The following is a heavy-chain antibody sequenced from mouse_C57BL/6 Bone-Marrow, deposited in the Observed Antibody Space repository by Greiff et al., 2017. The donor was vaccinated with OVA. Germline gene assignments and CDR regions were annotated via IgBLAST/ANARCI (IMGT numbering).Heavy chain of an antibody. CDR2: IDPENGDT. CDR1: GFNIKDDY. V-gene: IGHV14-4*01. J-gene: IGHJ2*01. D-gene: IGHD1-1*01. Sequence: EVKLQESGAELVRPGASVKLSCTASGFNIKDDYMHWVKQRPEQGLEWIGWIDPENGDTEYASKFQGKATITADTSSNTASLQLSSLTSEDTAVYYCTTYITPDYWGQGTTLTVSS. CDR3: TTYITPDY.